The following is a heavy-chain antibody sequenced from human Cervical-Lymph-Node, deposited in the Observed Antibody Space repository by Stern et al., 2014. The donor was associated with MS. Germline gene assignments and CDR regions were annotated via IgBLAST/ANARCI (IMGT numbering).Heavy chain of an antibody. J-gene: IGHJ4*02. D-gene: IGHD6-13*01. CDR1: GFTFSDYY. V-gene: IGHV3-11*06. Sequence: MQLVESGGGLVKPGGSLRLSCAASGFTFSDYYMSWIRQAPGKGLEWVSYISSSSSYTNYADSVKGRFTISRDNAKNSLYLQMNSLRAEDTAVYYCARSPSSSWYGDYWGQGTLVTVSS. CDR3: ARSPSSSWYGDY. CDR2: ISSSSSYT.